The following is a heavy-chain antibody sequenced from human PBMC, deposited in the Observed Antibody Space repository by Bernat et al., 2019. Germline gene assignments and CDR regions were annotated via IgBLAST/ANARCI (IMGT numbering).Heavy chain of an antibody. CDR1: KFTFSSYA. Sequence: LLESGGGLVQPGGSLRLSCAPSKFTFSSYAMSWVRQAPGKGLEWVSGISGRGQRTYYADSVKGGFTISRDNSRNMRYLQMNSLRVDDTAVYLCVKALGSAAAAGRFANFDFWGQGTLVTVSS. J-gene: IGHJ4*02. V-gene: IGHV3-23*01. CDR2: ISGRGQRT. CDR3: VKALGSAAAAGRFANFDF. D-gene: IGHD6-13*01.